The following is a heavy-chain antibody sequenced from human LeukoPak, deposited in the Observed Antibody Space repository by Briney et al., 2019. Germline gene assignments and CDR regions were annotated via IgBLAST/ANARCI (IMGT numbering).Heavy chain of an antibody. D-gene: IGHD5-12*01. CDR2: IYTSGST. CDR1: GGSISSYY. CDR3: ARDHSGYVTGYYYYYMDV. J-gene: IGHJ6*03. V-gene: IGHV4-4*07. Sequence: SETLSLTCTVSGGSISSYYWSWIRQPPGKGLEWIGRIYTSGSTNYNPSLKSRVTMSVDTSKNQFSLKLSSVTAADTAVYYCARDHSGYVTGYYYYYMDVWGKGTTVTISS.